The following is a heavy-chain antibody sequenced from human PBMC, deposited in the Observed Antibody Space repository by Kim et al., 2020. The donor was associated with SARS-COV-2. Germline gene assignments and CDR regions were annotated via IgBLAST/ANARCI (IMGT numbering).Heavy chain of an antibody. CDR2: INHSGST. D-gene: IGHD3-3*01. CDR3: ARVGYCYYGMDV. CDR1: GGSFSGYY. J-gene: IGHJ6*02. V-gene: IGHV4-34*01. Sequence: SETLSLTCAVYGGSFSGYYWSWIRQPPGKGLEWIGEINHSGSTNYNPSLKSRVTISVDTSKNQFSLKLSSVTAADTAVYYCARVGYCYYGMDVWGQGTT.